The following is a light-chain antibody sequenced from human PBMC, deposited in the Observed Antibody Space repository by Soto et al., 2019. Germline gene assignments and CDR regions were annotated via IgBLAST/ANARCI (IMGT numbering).Light chain of an antibody. Sequence: EIMMTQSPATLSVSPGESATLSCSASQSVSSYLAWYQKKPGQAPRILIYDASNRATGITARFSGSGSGTDFTLIISILEPEDLAVYYCQQRSNWPSITFCQVRRLEIK. CDR3: QQRSNWPSIT. J-gene: IGKJ5*01. CDR2: DAS. CDR1: QSVSSY. V-gene: IGKV3-11*01.